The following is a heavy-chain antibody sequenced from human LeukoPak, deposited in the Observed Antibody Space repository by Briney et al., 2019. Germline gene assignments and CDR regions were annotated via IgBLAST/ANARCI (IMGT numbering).Heavy chain of an antibody. J-gene: IGHJ3*02. CDR1: GGSISSYY. V-gene: IGHV4-59*01. Sequence: SETLFLTCTVSGGSISSYYWSWIRQPPGKGLEWIGYIYYSGSTNYNPSLESRVTISVDTSKNQFSLRLSSVTAADTAVYYCARRGVGWELLWGAFDIWGQGTMVTVSS. D-gene: IGHD1-26*01. CDR2: IYYSGST. CDR3: ARRGVGWELLWGAFDI.